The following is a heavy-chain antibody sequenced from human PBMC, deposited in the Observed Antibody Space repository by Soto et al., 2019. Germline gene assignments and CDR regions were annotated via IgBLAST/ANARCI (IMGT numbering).Heavy chain of an antibody. V-gene: IGHV3-21*01. CDR1: GFTFRSFT. CDR3: TRDASRDSSARGWFDP. J-gene: IGHJ5*02. D-gene: IGHD6-13*01. Sequence: GGSLRLSCAASGFTFRSFTMNWVRQAPGKGLEWVSTISSNSAYKYYTDALRRRFTIFRDNVKNSLLLQLISLRAEDTAVYYCTRDASRDSSARGWFDPWGPGTLVTVSS. CDR2: ISSNSAYK.